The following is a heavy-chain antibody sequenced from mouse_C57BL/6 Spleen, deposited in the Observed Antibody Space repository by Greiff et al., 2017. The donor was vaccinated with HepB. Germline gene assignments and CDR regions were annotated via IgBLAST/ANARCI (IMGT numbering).Heavy chain of an antibody. CDR1: GYTFTSYW. D-gene: IGHD2-4*01. Sequence: QVQLQQPGAELVKPGASVKLSCKASGYTFTSYWMQWVNQRPGQGLEWIGEIDPSDSYTNYNQKFKGKATLTVDTSSSTAYMQLSSLTSEDAAVYYCARVGYDYVYWYFDVWGTGTTVTVSS. J-gene: IGHJ1*03. CDR3: ARVGYDYVYWYFDV. CDR2: IDPSDSYT. V-gene: IGHV1-50*01.